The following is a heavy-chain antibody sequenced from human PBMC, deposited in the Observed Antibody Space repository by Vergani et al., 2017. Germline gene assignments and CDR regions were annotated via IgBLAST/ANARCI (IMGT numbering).Heavy chain of an antibody. CDR2: ISGSGVSA. CDR3: AIQYFVSGNYLCDY. V-gene: IGHV3-23*01. Sequence: EVQLLESGGGLVQPGGSLRLTCAASEFTFSNYAMNWVRQAPGKGLEWVSGISGSGVSAYYTDSVKGRFTISRDNSKNMRFLQMNNLRTEDTAIYYCAIQYFVSGNYLCDYWGQGTLFTVSS. CDR1: EFTFSNYA. J-gene: IGHJ4*02. D-gene: IGHD3-9*01.